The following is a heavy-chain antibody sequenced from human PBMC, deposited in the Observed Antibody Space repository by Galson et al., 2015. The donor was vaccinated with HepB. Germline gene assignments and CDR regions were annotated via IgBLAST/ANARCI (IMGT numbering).Heavy chain of an antibody. CDR2: IYTGGIT. D-gene: IGHD2-15*01. J-gene: IGHJ4*02. CDR3: ASGWYFDK. CDR1: GFTVSSNY. Sequence: SLRLSCAASGFTVSSNYMSWVRQAPGKGLEWVSVIYTGGITYYADSVKGRFTISRDGSENTLYLQMNSLRAEDTAMYYCASGWYFDKWGQGTLVTVSS. V-gene: IGHV3-53*01.